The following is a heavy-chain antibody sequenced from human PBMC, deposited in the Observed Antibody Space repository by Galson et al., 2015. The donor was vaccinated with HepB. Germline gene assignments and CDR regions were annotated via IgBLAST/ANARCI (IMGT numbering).Heavy chain of an antibody. V-gene: IGHV3-48*01. Sequence: SLRLSCAASGFTFSSYSMNWVRQAPGKGLEWVSYISSSSSTMYYADSVKGRFTISRDNAKNSLYLQMNSLRAEDTAVYYCAREGYDYVWGSYAFDYWGQGTLVTVSS. CDR2: ISSSSSTM. D-gene: IGHD3-16*01. J-gene: IGHJ4*02. CDR1: GFTFSSYS. CDR3: AREGYDYVWGSYAFDY.